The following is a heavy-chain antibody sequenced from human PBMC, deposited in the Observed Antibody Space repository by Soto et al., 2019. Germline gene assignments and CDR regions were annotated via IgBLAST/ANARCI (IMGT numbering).Heavy chain of an antibody. CDR1: GFIFSRYA. Sequence: QELLVESGGGVVQPGRSLRLSCAASGFIFSRYAMHWVRQSPGKGLEGVAVISYDGAKKYYADSVEGRYTISRDDSKNTLYLEMNSLRVEDTAVYYCARAPHGMDVWGQGTTVMVSS. CDR2: ISYDGAKK. CDR3: ARAPHGMDV. V-gene: IGHV3-30-3*01. J-gene: IGHJ6*02.